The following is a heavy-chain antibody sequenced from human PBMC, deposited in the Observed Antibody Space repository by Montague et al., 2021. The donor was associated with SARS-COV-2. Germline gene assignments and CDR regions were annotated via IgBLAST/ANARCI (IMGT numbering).Heavy chain of an antibody. CDR1: GFTFSSYW. V-gene: IGHV3-74*01. D-gene: IGHD4-17*01. Sequence: SLRLSCAASGFTFSSYWMHWVRQAPGKGLAWVSRINSDGSSTSYADSVKGRFTISRDNAKSTMYLQMNSLRAEDTAVYYCQTTVTTYYYYGMDVWGQGTTVTVSS. CDR3: QTTVTTYYYYGMDV. CDR2: INSDGSST. J-gene: IGHJ6*02.